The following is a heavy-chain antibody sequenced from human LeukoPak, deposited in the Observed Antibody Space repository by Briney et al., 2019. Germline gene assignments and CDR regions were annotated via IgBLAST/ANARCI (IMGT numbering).Heavy chain of an antibody. V-gene: IGHV4-4*07. CDR1: GGSISSYY. Sequence: SETLSLTCTVSGGSISSYYWSWIRQPAGKGLEWIGRIYTSGSTNYNPSLKSRVTMSVDTSKNQFSLKLSSVTAADTAVYYCARDSRIAAAGVKYYYYYGMDVWGQGTTVTVSS. D-gene: IGHD6-13*01. CDR3: ARDSRIAAAGVKYYYYYGMDV. J-gene: IGHJ6*02. CDR2: IYTSGST.